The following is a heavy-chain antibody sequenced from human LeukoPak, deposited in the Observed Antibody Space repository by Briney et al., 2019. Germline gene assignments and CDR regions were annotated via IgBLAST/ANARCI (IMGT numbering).Heavy chain of an antibody. D-gene: IGHD3-22*01. J-gene: IGHJ4*02. Sequence: PGGSLRLSCAASGFNSGNYWMSWVRQAPGQRLEWLANIKQDGIETYYLDSVKGRFTISRDSARNSVYLQMNSLRAEDTAVYYCARGRFNYDSSGYSSFYHWGQGTLVTVSS. V-gene: IGHV3-7*01. CDR3: ARGRFNYDSSGYSSFYH. CDR1: GFNSGNYW. CDR2: IKQDGIET.